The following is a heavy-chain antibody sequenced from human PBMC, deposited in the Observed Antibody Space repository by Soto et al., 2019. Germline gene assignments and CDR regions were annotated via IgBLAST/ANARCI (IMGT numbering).Heavy chain of an antibody. CDR3: ARSRIVATTPRSYYYGMDV. D-gene: IGHD5-12*01. Sequence: VASLKVSCKASGGTFSSYAISWVRQAPGQGLEWMGGIIPIFGTANYAQKFQGRVTITADESTSTAYMELSSLRSEDTAVYYCARSRIVATTPRSYYYGMDVWGQGTTVTVSS. CDR2: IIPIFGTA. J-gene: IGHJ6*02. V-gene: IGHV1-69*13. CDR1: GGTFSSYA.